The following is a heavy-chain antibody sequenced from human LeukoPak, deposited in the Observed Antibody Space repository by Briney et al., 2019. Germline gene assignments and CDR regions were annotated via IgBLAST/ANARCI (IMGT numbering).Heavy chain of an antibody. CDR3: AKAPVTSCRGAYCYPFDY. D-gene: IGHD2-21*01. V-gene: IGHV3-20*04. CDR1: GFTFVDYG. Sequence: GGSLRLSCAASGFTFVDYGMSWVRQAPGKGLEWVSSIKWNGGSTGYADSVKGRFTISRDNAKNSLYLQMNSLRAEDAAVYYCAKAPVTSCRGAYCYPFDYWGQGTLVTVSS. CDR2: IKWNGGST. J-gene: IGHJ4*02.